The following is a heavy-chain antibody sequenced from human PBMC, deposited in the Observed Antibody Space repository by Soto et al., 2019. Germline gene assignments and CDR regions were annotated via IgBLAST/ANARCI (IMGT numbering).Heavy chain of an antibody. V-gene: IGHV1-3*01. CDR1: GYTFTSYA. J-gene: IGHJ6*03. Sequence: ASVKVSCKASGYTFTSYAMHWVRQAPGQRLEWMGWINAGNGNTKYSQKFQGRVTITRDTSASTAYMELSSLRSEDTAVYYCARAPVVPAAMPEFLVSYYYYYMDVWGKGTTVTVSS. CDR2: INAGNGNT. CDR3: ARAPVVPAAMPEFLVSYYYYYMDV. D-gene: IGHD2-2*01.